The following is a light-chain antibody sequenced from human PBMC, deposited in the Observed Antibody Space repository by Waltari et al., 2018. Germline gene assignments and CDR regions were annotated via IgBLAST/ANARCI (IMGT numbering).Light chain of an antibody. CDR3: CSYVASNVV. Sequence: QSALTQPRSVSGSPGQSVTIACSGTSRDFTGYNYVSCHQHLPGKSPKLMLYAVVKRPSALPHRFSASKSGNSASLTIPWLQAEDEADYYCCSYVASNVVFGVVTKLTVL. J-gene: IGLJ2*01. CDR1: SRDFTGYNY. V-gene: IGLV2-11*01. CDR2: AVV.